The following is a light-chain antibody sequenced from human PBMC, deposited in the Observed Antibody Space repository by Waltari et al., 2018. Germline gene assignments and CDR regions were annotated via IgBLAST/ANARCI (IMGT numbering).Light chain of an antibody. CDR3: QSYDSSLSGVV. V-gene: IGLV1-40*01. CDR2: GNN. Sequence: QSVPTQPPSVSGVPGQRVTITCTGCSSTHEAGSDVHWYQQLPGTAPKLLIYGNNKRPAGVPDRFSGAKSGTSASLAITGLQAEDEAVYYCQSYDSSLSGVVFGGGTKLTVL. J-gene: IGLJ2*01. CDR1: SSTHEAGSD.